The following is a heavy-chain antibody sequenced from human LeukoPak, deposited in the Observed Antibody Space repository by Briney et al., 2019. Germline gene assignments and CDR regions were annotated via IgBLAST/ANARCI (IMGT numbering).Heavy chain of an antibody. CDR1: GYTFTSYY. CDR3: ARATYYYDSSGYDAFDI. V-gene: IGHV1-2*04. Sequence: GASVKVSCKASGYTFTSYYMHWVRQAPGQGLEWMGWINPNSGGTNYAQKFQGWVTMTRDTSISTAYMELSRLRSDDTAVYYCARATYYYDSSGYDAFDIWGQGTMVTVSS. CDR2: INPNSGGT. D-gene: IGHD3-22*01. J-gene: IGHJ3*02.